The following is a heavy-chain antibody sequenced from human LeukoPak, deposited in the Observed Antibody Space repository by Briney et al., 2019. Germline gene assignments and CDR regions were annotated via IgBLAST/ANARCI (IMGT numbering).Heavy chain of an antibody. Sequence: PSETLSLTCTVSGGSISTYYWSWIRQPPGKGLEWIGYIYYSGSTNYNPSLKSRVTISVDTSKNQFSLKLSSVTAADTAVYYCARSRTMTTRRGYNWFDPWGQGTQVTVSS. CDR2: IYYSGST. V-gene: IGHV4-59*01. D-gene: IGHD4-17*01. J-gene: IGHJ5*02. CDR1: GGSISTYY. CDR3: ARSRTMTTRRGYNWFDP.